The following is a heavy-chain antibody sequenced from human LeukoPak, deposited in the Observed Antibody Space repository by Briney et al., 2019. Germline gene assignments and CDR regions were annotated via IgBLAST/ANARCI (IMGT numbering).Heavy chain of an antibody. CDR3: ATKRGSTYGYFDF. CDR2: MFDTVST. J-gene: IGHJ4*02. D-gene: IGHD5-18*01. Sequence: SETLSLTCTVSGASTASHYWTWLRQPPGKELEWIAYMFDTVSTKSNPSLKSRLTLSVDTSKKQLSLRLSSVTAADTAVYYCATKRGSTYGYFDFWGQGIKVTVSS. V-gene: IGHV4-59*11. CDR1: GASTASHY.